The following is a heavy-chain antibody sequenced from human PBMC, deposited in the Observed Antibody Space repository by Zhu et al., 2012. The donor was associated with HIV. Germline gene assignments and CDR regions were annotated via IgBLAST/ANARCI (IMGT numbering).Heavy chain of an antibody. V-gene: IGHV3-20*04. CDR3: ARDLRIIVGAPFDAFDI. CDR1: GFTFDDYG. D-gene: IGHD1-26*01. Sequence: EVQLVESGGGVVRPGGSLRLSCAASGFTFDDYGMSWVRQAPGKGLEWVSGINWNGGSTGYADSVKGRFTISRDNAKNSLYLQMNSLRAEDTALYYCARDLRIIVGAPFDAFDIWGQGTMVTVSS. CDR2: INWNGGST. J-gene: IGHJ3*02.